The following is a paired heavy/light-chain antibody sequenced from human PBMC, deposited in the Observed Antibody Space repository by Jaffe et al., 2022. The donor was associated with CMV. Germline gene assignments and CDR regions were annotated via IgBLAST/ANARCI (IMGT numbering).Light chain of an antibody. V-gene: IGLV2-23*02. J-gene: IGLJ3*02. CDR2: EVT. CDR3: CSYGGSGTPWV. Sequence: QSALTQPASVSGSPGQSITISCTGTTNDVGSYNLVSWYQQHPGKAPKLMIYEVTKRPSGVSNRFSGSKSGNTASLTISGVQAEDEADYYCCSYGGSGTPWVFGGGTKVTVL. CDR1: TNDVGSYNL.
Heavy chain of an antibody. CDR2: IIPILGTG. V-gene: IGHV1-69*01. Sequence: QVLLVQSGAEVKKPGSSVKVSCKASGGTFSSSAMNWVRQAPGQGLEWMGGIIPILGTGNYAEKFQGRVTITADQSTSTAYMELSSLRSEDTAVYYCARGPPHYFDFSGYYLNYFDPWGQGTLVTVSS. CDR3: ARGPPHYFDFSGYYLNYFDP. D-gene: IGHD3-22*01. J-gene: IGHJ5*02. CDR1: GGTFSSSA.